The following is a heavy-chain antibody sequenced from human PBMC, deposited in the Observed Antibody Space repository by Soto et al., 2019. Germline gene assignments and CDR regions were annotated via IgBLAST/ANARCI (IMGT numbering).Heavy chain of an antibody. CDR2: VDHSVST. V-gene: IGHV4-34*01. Sequence: QVQLQQWGAGLLKPSETLSLTCAVYGASFSGYCWSWIRQPPGKGLEWIGEVDHSVSTNYNPSLKSRVTISVDTSKNQYSLKLRCVNAAETAVDYCARGGKEYSIRWYVDWGQGTLVTVSS. J-gene: IGHJ4*02. CDR3: ARGGKEYSIRWYVD. CDR1: GASFSGYC. D-gene: IGHD6-13*01.